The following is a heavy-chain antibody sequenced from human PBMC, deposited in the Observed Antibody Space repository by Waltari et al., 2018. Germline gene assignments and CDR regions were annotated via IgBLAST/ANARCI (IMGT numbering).Heavy chain of an antibody. J-gene: IGHJ5*02. CDR3: ARDSHGGRVDWFDP. CDR2: IYYSGSN. V-gene: IGHV4-59*01. D-gene: IGHD2-15*01. Sequence: QVQLQESGPGLVKPSETLSLTCTVSGGSISSYYWSWIRQPPGKGLEWIGYIYYSGSNNDNPCLKSRVTISVDTSKNQFSLKLSSVTAADTAVYYCARDSHGGRVDWFDPWGQGTLVTVSS. CDR1: GGSISSYY.